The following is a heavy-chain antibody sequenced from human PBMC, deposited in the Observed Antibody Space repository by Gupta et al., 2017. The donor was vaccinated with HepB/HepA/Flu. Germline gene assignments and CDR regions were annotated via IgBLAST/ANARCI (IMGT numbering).Heavy chain of an antibody. CDR3: AKHFFGPRTYLHDY. CDR2: IGVSGHTT. D-gene: IGHD3-16*02. V-gene: IGHV3-23*01. J-gene: IGHJ4*02. CDR1: GLGFTRHP. Sequence: EVQLLESGGCWVHPGNSLRLSCSDSGLGFTRHPLMCVRQAPGKALEWVSVIGVSGHTTFYADSVKGRFTISRDNSGNTMYLQMSCLRAEDTAIYYCAKHFFGPRTYLHDYWGQGTLVTVSS.